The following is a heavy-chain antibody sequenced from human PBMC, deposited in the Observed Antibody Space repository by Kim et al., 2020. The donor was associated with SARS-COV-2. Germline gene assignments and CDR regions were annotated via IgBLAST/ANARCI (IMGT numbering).Heavy chain of an antibody. Sequence: ESVKGRFTISRDNSKNTLYLQMSSLRAEDTAVYYCVKGGRRRYFDWLLGYWGQGTLVTVSS. J-gene: IGHJ4*02. CDR3: VKGGRRRYFDWLLGY. V-gene: IGHV3-64D*09. D-gene: IGHD3-9*01.